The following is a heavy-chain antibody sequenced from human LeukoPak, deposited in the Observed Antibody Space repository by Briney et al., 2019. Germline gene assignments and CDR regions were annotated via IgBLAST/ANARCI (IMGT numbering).Heavy chain of an antibody. V-gene: IGHV3-21*01. CDR2: ITSSGTYI. CDR3: ARDPYSGNYGSYYYYYMDV. Sequence: GGSLRLSCAASGFTFNNYNMNWVRQAPGKALEWVSSITSSGTYIFYADSVKGRFTISRDNAKDSLYLQINSLGPEDTAVYFCARDPYSGNYGSYYYYYMDVWGKGTTVTVSS. J-gene: IGHJ6*03. CDR1: GFTFNNYN. D-gene: IGHD3-22*01.